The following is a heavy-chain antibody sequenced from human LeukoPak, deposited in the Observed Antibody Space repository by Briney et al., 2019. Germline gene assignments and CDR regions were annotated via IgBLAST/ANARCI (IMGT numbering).Heavy chain of an antibody. J-gene: IGHJ4*02. CDR2: ISSSGSTI. D-gene: IGHD3-3*01. Sequence: GGSLRLSCAASGFTFSSYEMNWVRQAPGKGLEWVSYISSSGSTIYYADSVKGRFTISRDNAKNSLYLQMNSLRAEDTAVYYWAPSLDIPFFDYWGQGTLVTVSS. CDR1: GFTFSSYE. V-gene: IGHV3-48*03. CDR3: APSLDIPFFDY.